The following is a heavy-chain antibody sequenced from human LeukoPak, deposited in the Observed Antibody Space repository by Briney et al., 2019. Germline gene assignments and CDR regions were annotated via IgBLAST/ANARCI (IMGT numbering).Heavy chain of an antibody. CDR1: GGSISSYY. CDR2: IYDSGST. Sequence: SETQALTCTVSGGSISSYYWSWIRQPPGKGLEWIGNIYDSGSTNYNPSVKSRVTISIDTSKTHFSLKLSSVTAADTGVYYCARFLGLDYSMDVWGQGNTVAVSS. J-gene: IGHJ6*02. V-gene: IGHV4-59*01. CDR3: ARFLGLDYSMDV. D-gene: IGHD3-16*01.